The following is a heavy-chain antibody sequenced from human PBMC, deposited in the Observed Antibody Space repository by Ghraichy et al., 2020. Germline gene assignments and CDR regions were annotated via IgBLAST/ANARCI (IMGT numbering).Heavy chain of an antibody. Sequence: AAGGGLGGGAVIPYDGNNKYYADSVKGRFTISRDNSKNALYLQMNSLRPEDTAVYYCARDSGFDFWSGKYYFDYWGQGTLVTVSS. J-gene: IGHJ4*02. V-gene: IGHV3-30-3*01. D-gene: IGHD3-3*01. CDR2: IPYDGNNK. CDR3: ARDSGFDFWSGKYYFDY.